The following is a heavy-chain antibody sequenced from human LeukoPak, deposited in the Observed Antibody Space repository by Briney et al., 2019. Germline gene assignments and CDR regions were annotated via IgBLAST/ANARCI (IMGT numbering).Heavy chain of an antibody. CDR1: GFTFSTSD. D-gene: IGHD1-26*01. Sequence: GGSLRLSCVASGFTFSTSDMNLGRHAPGKGVDWGSYISRSGTNIYYAESVKDRFTISRDHAKKSLYLQMYSLRVEDTAVYYCARMGGNLSRWGQGTLVTVSS. CDR2: ISRSGTNI. CDR3: ARMGGNLSR. J-gene: IGHJ4*02. V-gene: IGHV3-48*03.